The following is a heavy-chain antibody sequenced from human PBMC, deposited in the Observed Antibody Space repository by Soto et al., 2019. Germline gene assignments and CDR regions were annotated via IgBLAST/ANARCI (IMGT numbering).Heavy chain of an antibody. V-gene: IGHV4-31*03. Sequence: TLSLTCTVSGGSISSGGYYWSFSRQHPGKGLEWIGYIYYSGSTYYNPSLKSRVTISVDTSKNQFSLKLSSVTAADTAVYYCARQYYYDSSGYRHAFDTWGQGTMVTVSS. CDR1: GGSISSGGYY. D-gene: IGHD3-22*01. CDR2: IYYSGST. CDR3: ARQYYYDSSGYRHAFDT. J-gene: IGHJ3*02.